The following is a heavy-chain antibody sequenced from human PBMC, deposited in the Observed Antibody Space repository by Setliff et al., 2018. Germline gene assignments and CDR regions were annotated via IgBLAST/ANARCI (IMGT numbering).Heavy chain of an antibody. CDR2: IYPGDSET. CDR1: GYSFTSNW. Sequence: GESLKISCVGSGYSFTSNWIAWVRQMPGKGLDWMGIIYPGDSETRYSPSFQGRVTISVDKSISTAYLQWGSLRASDSAIYYCASLQAAQYFQYWGQGTQVTAPQ. CDR3: ASLQAAQYFQY. J-gene: IGHJ1*01. V-gene: IGHV5-51*01.